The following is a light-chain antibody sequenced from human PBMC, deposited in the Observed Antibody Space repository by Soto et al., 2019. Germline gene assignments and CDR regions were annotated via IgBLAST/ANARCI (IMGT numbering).Light chain of an antibody. Sequence: DVVMTQSRLSLPVTVGQPASVAXRTNASHLRSDGIAYFSWXQQRPGXSPRXXXYKXSNRDSGVPARLSGSGSGTDFALKISRVEAEDVGVYYCMQGTHWTITFGQGIRLEIK. J-gene: IGKJ5*01. CDR3: MQGTHWTIT. V-gene: IGKV2-30*02. CDR2: KXS. CDR1: ASHLRSDGIAY.